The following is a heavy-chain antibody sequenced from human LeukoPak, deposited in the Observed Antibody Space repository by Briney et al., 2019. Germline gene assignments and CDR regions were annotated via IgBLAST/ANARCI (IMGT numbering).Heavy chain of an antibody. J-gene: IGHJ4*02. Sequence: GASVRVSCKASGYTFTGYYMHWVRQAPGQGLEWMGRINPNSGGTNYAQKFQGRVTMTRDTSISTAYMELSRLRSDDTAVYYCARDPSTVTTSYWGQGTLVTVSS. CDR3: ARDPSTVTTSY. D-gene: IGHD4-17*01. CDR1: GYTFTGYY. CDR2: INPNSGGT. V-gene: IGHV1-2*06.